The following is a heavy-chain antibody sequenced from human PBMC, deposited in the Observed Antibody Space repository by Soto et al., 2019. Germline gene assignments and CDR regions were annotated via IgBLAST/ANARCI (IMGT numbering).Heavy chain of an antibody. Sequence: PGGSLRLSCAASGFTFSDYYMSWIRQAPGKXLEWVSYISSSGSTIYYADSVKGRFTISRDNAKNSLYLQMNSLRAEDTAVYYCARDVGYCSGGSCYSAGSWFDPWGQGTLVTVSS. J-gene: IGHJ5*02. V-gene: IGHV3-11*01. CDR1: GFTFSDYY. D-gene: IGHD2-15*01. CDR2: ISSSGSTI. CDR3: ARDVGYCSGGSCYSAGSWFDP.